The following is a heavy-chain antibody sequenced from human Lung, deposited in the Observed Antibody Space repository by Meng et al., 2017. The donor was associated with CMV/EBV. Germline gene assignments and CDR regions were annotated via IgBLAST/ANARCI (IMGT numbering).Heavy chain of an antibody. V-gene: IGHV3-49*04. CDR3: TRTWLTGDTYYFDY. CDR1: GFAFADYA. J-gene: IGHJ4*02. CDR2: IRSKSYGGTT. Sequence: GGSXRLXCAASGFAFADYAMSWVRQAPGKGLEWVSFIRSKSYGGTTLYAASVKGGFTISRDDSKGVAYLQMNSLRTEDTAIYYCTRTWLTGDTYYFDYWGQGTLVT. D-gene: IGHD7-27*01.